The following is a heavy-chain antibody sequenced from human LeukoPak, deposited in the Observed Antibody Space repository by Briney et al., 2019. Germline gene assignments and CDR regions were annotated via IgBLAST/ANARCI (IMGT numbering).Heavy chain of an antibody. Sequence: GGSLRLSCAASGFTFSSYWMSWIRQAPGRGLEWVANIKQDGSEKYYADSVKGRFTISRDNAKNSLYLQMNSLRVEDTAMYYLRADSGRSRYGGQGTLPTVSA. J-gene: IGHJ1*01. V-gene: IGHV3-7*01. CDR2: IKQDGSEK. CDR3: RADSGRSRY. D-gene: IGHD2-15*01. CDR1: GFTFSSYW.